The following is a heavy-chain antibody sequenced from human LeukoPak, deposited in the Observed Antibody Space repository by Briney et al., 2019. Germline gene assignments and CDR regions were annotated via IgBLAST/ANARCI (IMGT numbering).Heavy chain of an antibody. Sequence: PGGSLRLSCAASGFTFSSYTMSWVRQAPGKGLEWVSAISGSGGSTYYADSVKGRFTISRDNSKNTLYLQMNSLRAEDTAVYYCANLARSGWPYYYYYGMDVWGQGTTVTVSS. D-gene: IGHD6-19*01. CDR3: ANLARSGWPYYYYYGMDV. V-gene: IGHV3-23*01. CDR1: GFTFSSYT. CDR2: ISGSGGST. J-gene: IGHJ6*02.